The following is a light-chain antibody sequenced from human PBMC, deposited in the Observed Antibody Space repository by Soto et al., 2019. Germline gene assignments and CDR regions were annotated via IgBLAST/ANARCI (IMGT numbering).Light chain of an antibody. CDR3: QQYNSYPMYT. Sequence: IQITQSPSTLSASVGDRVTITCRASQSISSWLAWYQQKPGKAPKLLIYKASSLESGVPSRFSGSGSGTEFTLTISSLQPDDFATYYCQQYNSYPMYTFGQGTKVDIK. J-gene: IGKJ2*01. CDR2: KAS. V-gene: IGKV1-5*03. CDR1: QSISSW.